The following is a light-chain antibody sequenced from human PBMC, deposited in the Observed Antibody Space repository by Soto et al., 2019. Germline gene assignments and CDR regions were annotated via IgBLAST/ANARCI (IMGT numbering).Light chain of an antibody. CDR2: DVS. J-gene: IGLJ1*01. CDR1: SSDIGAYDY. CDR3: SSFADSSSRDYV. Sequence: QSVLTQPASVSGSPGQSITISCTGTSSDIGAYDYVSWYQQHPGGVPKLLIYDVSSRPSGVSSRFSGSKSGNTASLTISGLRADDESDYYCSSFADSSSRDYVFGGGTKLTVL. V-gene: IGLV2-14*03.